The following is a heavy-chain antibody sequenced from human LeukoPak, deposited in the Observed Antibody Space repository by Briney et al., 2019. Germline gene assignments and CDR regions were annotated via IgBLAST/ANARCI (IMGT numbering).Heavy chain of an antibody. D-gene: IGHD1-26*01. CDR2: IYYSGST. Sequence: PSETLSLTCTVSGGSISSGDYYWSWIRQPPGQGLEWIGYIYYSGSTYYNPSLNSRVTISVDTSKNQFSLKLSSVTAADTAAYYCARDGMVGATKYYYYMDVWGKGTTVTVSS. J-gene: IGHJ6*03. V-gene: IGHV4-30-4*08. CDR3: ARDGMVGATKYYYYMDV. CDR1: GGSISSGDYY.